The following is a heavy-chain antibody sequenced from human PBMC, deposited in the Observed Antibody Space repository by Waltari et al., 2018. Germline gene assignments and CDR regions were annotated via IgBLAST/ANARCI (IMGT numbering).Heavy chain of an antibody. V-gene: IGHV3-33*01. CDR2: IWYDGSNK. CDR1: GFTFSSYG. J-gene: IGHJ6*02. CDR3: ARANGYSSSWRNYYYYGMDV. D-gene: IGHD6-13*01. Sequence: QVQLVESGGGVVQPGRSLRLSCAASGFTFSSYGMHWVRQAPGKGLGWVAVIWYDGSNKYYADSVKGRFTISRDNSKNTLYLQMNSLRAEDTAVYYCARANGYSSSWRNYYYYGMDVWGQGTTVTVSS.